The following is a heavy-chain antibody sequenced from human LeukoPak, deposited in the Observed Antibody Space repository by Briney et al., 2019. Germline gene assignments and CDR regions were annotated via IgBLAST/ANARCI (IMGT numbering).Heavy chain of an antibody. CDR1: GYTLTELS. V-gene: IGHV1-24*01. Sequence: GASVKVSCKVSGYTLTELSMHWVRQAPGKGLEWMGGFDPEDGETIYAQKFQGRVTMTEDTSTDTAYMELSSLRSEDTAVYYCATGLPQKYSRHAFDIWGQGTMVTVSS. D-gene: IGHD6-6*01. J-gene: IGHJ3*02. CDR3: ATGLPQKYSRHAFDI. CDR2: FDPEDGET.